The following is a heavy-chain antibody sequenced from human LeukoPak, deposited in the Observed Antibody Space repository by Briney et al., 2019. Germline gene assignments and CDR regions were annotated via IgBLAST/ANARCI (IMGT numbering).Heavy chain of an antibody. Sequence: SETLSLTCTVSGGSISSYYWSWIRQPPGKGLEWIGYVYYSGSTNYNPSLKSRVTISVDTSKNQSSLKLSSVTAADTAVYYCARWVRGVTDYYFDYWGQGTLVTVSS. CDR1: GGSISSYY. J-gene: IGHJ4*02. D-gene: IGHD3-10*01. V-gene: IGHV4-59*01. CDR3: ARWVRGVTDYYFDY. CDR2: VYYSGST.